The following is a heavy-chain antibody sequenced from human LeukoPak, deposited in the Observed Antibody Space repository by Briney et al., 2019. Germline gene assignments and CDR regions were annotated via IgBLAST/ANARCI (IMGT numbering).Heavy chain of an antibody. V-gene: IGHV3-33*01. CDR2: IWYEGSNK. D-gene: IGHD3-16*01. CDR1: VYTFSRYG. Sequence: GGSLSLSCAASVYTFSRYGMHWVRQARGKGLEWLTVIWYEGSNKYCADSVEGRFTISRENSKNTLYLQKNSLRGEDTAVYYCARERGYFDYWGQGTLVSVSS. J-gene: IGHJ4*02. CDR3: ARERGYFDY.